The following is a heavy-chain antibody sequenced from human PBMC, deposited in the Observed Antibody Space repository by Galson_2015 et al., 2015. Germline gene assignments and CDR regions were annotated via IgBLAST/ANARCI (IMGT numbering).Heavy chain of an antibody. CDR2: IIPILGIA. J-gene: IGHJ6*02. CDR1: GGTFSSYP. CDR3: ASTTSVTTGGVYYYYGMDV. V-gene: IGHV1-69*02. Sequence: SVKVSCKASGGTFSSYPISWVRHAPGQGLEWMGRIIPILGIANYAQKFQGRVTITADKSTSTAYMELSSLRSEYTAVYYCASTTSVTTGGVYYYYGMDVWGQGTTVTVSS. D-gene: IGHD4-11*01.